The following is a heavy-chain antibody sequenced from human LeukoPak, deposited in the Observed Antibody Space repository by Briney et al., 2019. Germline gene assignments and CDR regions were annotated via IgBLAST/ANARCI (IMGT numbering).Heavy chain of an antibody. J-gene: IGHJ6*03. CDR2: IYTGDSDT. CDR3: ARRNYYYYYMDV. Sequence: GAPLLISCEGSGYSFTYYWIACVRHMPGKLLEWMGIIYTGDSDTSYTPYFQGHVTVSAARSISTAYLQSSSLEASDIAFYSRARRNYYYYYMDVWGKGTTVTVPS. V-gene: IGHV5-51*01. CDR1: GYSFTYYW.